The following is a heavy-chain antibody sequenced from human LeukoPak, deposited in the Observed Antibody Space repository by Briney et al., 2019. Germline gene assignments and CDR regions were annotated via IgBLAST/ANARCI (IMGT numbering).Heavy chain of an antibody. CDR1: GFTVSSNY. CDR2: ILSGGKT. D-gene: IGHD3-10*01. J-gene: IGHJ6*03. V-gene: IGHV3-53*01. Sequence: GGSLRLSCAASGFTVSSNYMSWVRQAPGKGLEWVSVILSGGKTYYADSVKGRFTISRDNSKNTLYLQMNGRRAEDTAVYYCARGRQIGSSYYYYDMDVWGKGTTVTVSS. CDR3: ARGRQIGSSYYYYDMDV.